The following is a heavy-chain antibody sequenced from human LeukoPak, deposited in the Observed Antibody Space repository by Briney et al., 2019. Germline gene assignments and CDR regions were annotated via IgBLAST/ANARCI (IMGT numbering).Heavy chain of an antibody. J-gene: IGHJ4*02. CDR2: IYYSGST. CDR1: GGSISSYY. V-gene: IGHV4-59*08. CDR3: ARSINSGYTTSHFDY. Sequence: PSETLSLTCTVSGGSISSYYCSWIRQPPGKGLEWIGYIYYSGSTNYNPSLKSRVTISVDTSKNQFSLKLSSVTAADTAVYYCARSINSGYTTSHFDYWGQGNLVTVSS. D-gene: IGHD3-22*01.